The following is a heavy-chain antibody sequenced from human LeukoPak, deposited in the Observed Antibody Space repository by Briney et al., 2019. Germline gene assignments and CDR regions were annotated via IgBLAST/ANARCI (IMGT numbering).Heavy chain of an antibody. CDR1: GYTFTGYY. V-gene: IGHV1-2*02. D-gene: IGHD3-10*01. J-gene: IGHJ4*02. Sequence: ASVKVSCKASGYTFTGYYMHWVRQAPGQGLEWMGWINPNSGGTNYAQKFQGRVTMTRDTSISTAYMELSRLRSDDTAVYYCARDIVDYYGSGSYLDWGQGTLVTVSS. CDR3: ARDIVDYYGSGSYLD. CDR2: INPNSGGT.